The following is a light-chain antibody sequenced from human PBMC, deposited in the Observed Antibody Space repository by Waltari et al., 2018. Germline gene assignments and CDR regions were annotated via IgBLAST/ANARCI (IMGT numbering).Light chain of an antibody. V-gene: IGLV2-8*01. J-gene: IGLJ1*01. CDR3: SSFAGSNNYV. Sequence: HSALTQPPSASGPPGQSVTISCTGPSSDVGGYDYVSWYQQHPGNAPKLIISEVTKRPSGVPDRFSGSKSGNTASLTVSGLQADDEADYYCSSFAGSNNYVFGTGTKVTVL. CDR2: EVT. CDR1: SSDVGGYDY.